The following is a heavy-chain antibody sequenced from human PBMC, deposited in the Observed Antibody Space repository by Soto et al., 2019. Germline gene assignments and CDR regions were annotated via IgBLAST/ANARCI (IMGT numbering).Heavy chain of an antibody. Sequence: QVQLQESGPGLVKPSETLSLTCTVSGGSVSSGSYYWSWIRQPPGKGLEWIGYIYYSGSTNYNPSLKSRVTISVDTSKNQFSLKLSSVTAADTAVYYCVRGVVTPDLRWFDPWGQGTLVTVSS. D-gene: IGHD2-15*01. CDR1: GGSVSSGSYY. J-gene: IGHJ5*02. CDR3: VRGVVTPDLRWFDP. CDR2: IYYSGST. V-gene: IGHV4-61*01.